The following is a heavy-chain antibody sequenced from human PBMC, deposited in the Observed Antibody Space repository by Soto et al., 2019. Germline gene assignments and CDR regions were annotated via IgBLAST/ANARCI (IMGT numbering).Heavy chain of an antibody. D-gene: IGHD4-17*01. CDR2: IYSGGST. J-gene: IGHJ4*02. CDR3: ARVVYVGDDKAHFDY. V-gene: IGHV3-53*04. CDR1: GFTVSSNY. Sequence: EVQLVESGGGLVQPGGSLRLSCAASGFTVSSNYMSWVRQAPGKGLEWVSVIYSGGSTYYADSVKGRFTISRHNSKNTLYLQMDSLRAEDTAVYYCARVVYVGDDKAHFDYWGQGTLVTVSS.